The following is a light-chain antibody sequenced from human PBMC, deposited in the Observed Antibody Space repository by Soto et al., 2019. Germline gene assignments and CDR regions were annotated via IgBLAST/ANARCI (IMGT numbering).Light chain of an antibody. CDR1: QSVSSSH. CDR2: DTS. Sequence: EVELTQSPGTLSLSPGERATLSCRASQSVSSSHLAWYQQKRGQAPRLLIYDTSTSATGIPDRFSGSGSGTDFTLTISRLEPEDFAVYHCQQYGASPWTFGQGTKVDIK. CDR3: QQYGASPWT. J-gene: IGKJ1*01. V-gene: IGKV3-20*01.